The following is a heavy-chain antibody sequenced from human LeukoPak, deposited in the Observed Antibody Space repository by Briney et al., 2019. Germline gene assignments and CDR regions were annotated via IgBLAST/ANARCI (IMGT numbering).Heavy chain of an antibody. CDR3: ARDYLDWYFDL. CDR1: GFTFSSYG. V-gene: IGHV3-33*01. J-gene: IGHJ2*01. Sequence: GRSLRLSCAASGFTFSSYGMHWVRQASGKGLEWVAVIWYDGSNKYYADSVKGRFTISRDNSKNTLYLQMNSLRAEDTAVYYCARDYLDWYFDLWGRGTLVTVSS. CDR2: IWYDGSNK.